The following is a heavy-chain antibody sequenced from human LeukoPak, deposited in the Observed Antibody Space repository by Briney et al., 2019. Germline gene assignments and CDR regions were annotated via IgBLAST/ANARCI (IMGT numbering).Heavy chain of an antibody. CDR2: IYYSGST. CDR1: GGSISSSSYY. CDR3: ASSYGRSAGFDP. V-gene: IGHV4-39*01. Sequence: SETLSLTCTVSGGSISSSSYYWGWIRQPPGKGLEWIGSIYYSGSTYYNPSLKSRVTTSVDTSKNQFSLKLSSVTAADTAVYYCASSYGRSAGFDPWGQGTLVTVSS. J-gene: IGHJ5*02. D-gene: IGHD5-18*01.